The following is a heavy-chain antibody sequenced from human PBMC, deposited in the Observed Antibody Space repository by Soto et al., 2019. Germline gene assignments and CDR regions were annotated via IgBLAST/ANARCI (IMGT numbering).Heavy chain of an antibody. CDR1: GGTFSSYT. Sequence: ASVKVSCKASGGTFSSYTFSWVRQAPGQGLEWMGRIIPMLGIANYAQKFQGRVTITADKSTSTAYMELSSLRSEYTTVYYCANRGYSYGFVIYWGQGTLVTVSS. CDR2: IIPMLGIA. V-gene: IGHV1-69*02. CDR3: ANRGYSYGFVIY. D-gene: IGHD5-18*01. J-gene: IGHJ4*02.